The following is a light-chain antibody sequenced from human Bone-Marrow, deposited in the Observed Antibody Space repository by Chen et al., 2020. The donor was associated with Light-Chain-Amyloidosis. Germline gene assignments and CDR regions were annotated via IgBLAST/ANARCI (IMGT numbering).Light chain of an antibody. Sequence: QSVLTQPPSLSAAPGQKVSISCSRSNSNIGNNYVSWLQPFPGAAPKLLIYDNNQRPSGISDRFSGSRSGTSATLGITGLQTGDEAEYYCGTWDNSLSAGVFGGGTKLTVL. J-gene: IGLJ3*02. V-gene: IGLV1-51*01. CDR2: DNN. CDR3: GTWDNSLSAGV. CDR1: NSNIGNNY.